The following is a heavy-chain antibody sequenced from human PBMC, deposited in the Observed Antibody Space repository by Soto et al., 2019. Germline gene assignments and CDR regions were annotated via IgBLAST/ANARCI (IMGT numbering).Heavy chain of an antibody. CDR2: IIPILGIA. Sequence: GASVKVSCKASGGTFSSYTISWVRQAPGQGLEWMGRIIPILGIANYAQKFQGRVTITADKSTSTAYMELSSLRSEDTAVYYCASAYGSGSYRQTLDYWGQGTLVTVSS. J-gene: IGHJ4*02. D-gene: IGHD3-10*01. CDR3: ASAYGSGSYRQTLDY. V-gene: IGHV1-69*02. CDR1: GGTFSSYT.